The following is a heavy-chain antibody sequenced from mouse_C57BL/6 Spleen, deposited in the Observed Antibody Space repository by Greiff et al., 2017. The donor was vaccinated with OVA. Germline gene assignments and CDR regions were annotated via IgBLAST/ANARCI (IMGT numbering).Heavy chain of an antibody. CDR2: ISYDGSN. V-gene: IGHV3-6*01. D-gene: IGHD1-1*01. Sequence: EVKLMESGPGLVKPSQSLSLTCSVTGYSITSGYYWNWIRQLPGNKLEWMGYISYDGSNNYNPSLKNRISITRDTSKNQFFLKLNSVTTEDTATYYCARVVATRGYFDYWGQGTTLTVSS. CDR3: ARVVATRGYFDY. J-gene: IGHJ2*01. CDR1: GYSITSGYY.